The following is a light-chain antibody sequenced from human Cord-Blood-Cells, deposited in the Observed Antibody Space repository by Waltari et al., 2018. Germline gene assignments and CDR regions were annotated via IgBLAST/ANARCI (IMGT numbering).Light chain of an antibody. CDR1: SIYVGVHNY. Sequence: QSALTQPPSASGSPGHSVTISCTGTSIYVGVHNYVSCYQQHTGKAPKLMIYEVSKRPSGVPDRCSGSKSGNTASLTVSGPQAEDEADYYCSSYAGSNNLVFGGGTKLTVL. V-gene: IGLV2-8*01. CDR3: SSYAGSNNLV. J-gene: IGLJ2*01. CDR2: EVS.